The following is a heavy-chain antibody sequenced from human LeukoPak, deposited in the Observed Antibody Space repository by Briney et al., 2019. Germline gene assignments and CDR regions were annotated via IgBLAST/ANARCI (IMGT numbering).Heavy chain of an antibody. CDR2: ISGSGGST. Sequence: GGSLRLSCAASGSTFSSYGMSWVRQAPGKGLEWVSAISGSGGSTYYADSVKGRFTISRDNSKNTLYLQMNSLRAEDTAVYYCARAPPMVRGVIDWFDPWGQGTLVTVSS. CDR3: ARAPPMVRGVIDWFDP. V-gene: IGHV3-23*01. J-gene: IGHJ5*02. CDR1: GSTFSSYG. D-gene: IGHD3-10*01.